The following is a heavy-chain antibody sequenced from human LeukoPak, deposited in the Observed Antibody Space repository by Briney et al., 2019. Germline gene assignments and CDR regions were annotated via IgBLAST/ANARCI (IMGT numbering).Heavy chain of an antibody. V-gene: IGHV4-59*08. CDR1: GGSISSYY. Sequence: SETLSLTCTVSGGSISSYYWSWIRQPPGKGLEWIGYIYYSGSTNYNPSLKSRVAISVDTSKNQFSLKLSSVTAANTAVYYCARHPRTTWTFDYWGQGTLVTASS. D-gene: IGHD1-1*01. J-gene: IGHJ4*02. CDR2: IYYSGST. CDR3: ARHPRTTWTFDY.